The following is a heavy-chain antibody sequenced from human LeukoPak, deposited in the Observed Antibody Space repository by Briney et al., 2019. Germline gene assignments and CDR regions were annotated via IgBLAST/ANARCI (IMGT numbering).Heavy chain of an antibody. CDR3: ATNAGPGPDDAFDI. Sequence: GGSLRLSCAASGFTFSSYAMSWVRQAPGKGLDWVSTISGSGGSTYYADSVKGRFTISRDNSKNTLYLQMNSLGAEDTAVYYCATNAGPGPDDAFDIWGQGTMVTVPS. CDR1: GFTFSSYA. V-gene: IGHV3-23*01. CDR2: ISGSGGST. J-gene: IGHJ3*02.